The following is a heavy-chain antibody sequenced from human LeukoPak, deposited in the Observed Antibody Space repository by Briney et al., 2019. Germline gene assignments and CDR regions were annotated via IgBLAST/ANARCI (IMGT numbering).Heavy chain of an antibody. D-gene: IGHD4-17*01. CDR1: SGSISSYY. CDR2: IYTSGST. CDR3: ARTQTTVYVFDY. J-gene: IGHJ4*02. Sequence: SETLSLTCTVPSGSISSYYWSWIRQPAGKGLEWIGRIYTSGSTNHNPSLKSRVTMSVGKSKNQFSLKLSSVTAADTAVYYCARTQTTVYVFDYWGQGTLVTVSS. V-gene: IGHV4-4*07.